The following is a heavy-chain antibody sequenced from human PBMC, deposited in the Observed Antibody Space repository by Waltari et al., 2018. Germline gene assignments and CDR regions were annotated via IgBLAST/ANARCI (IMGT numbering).Heavy chain of an antibody. Sequence: SISSYYWSWIRQPPGKGLEWIGYIYYSGSTNYNPSLKSRVTISVDTSKNQFSLKLSSVTAADTAVYYCARDAVAGDYFDYWGQGTLVTVSS. J-gene: IGHJ4*02. V-gene: IGHV4-59*01. CDR3: ARDAVAGDYFDY. CDR2: IYYSGST. CDR1: SISSYY. D-gene: IGHD6-19*01.